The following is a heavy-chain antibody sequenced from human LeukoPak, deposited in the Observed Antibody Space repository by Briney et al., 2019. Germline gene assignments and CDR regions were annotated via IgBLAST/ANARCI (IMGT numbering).Heavy chain of an antibody. V-gene: IGHV1-46*01. CDR2: INPSGGST. CDR1: GYTFTSYG. CDR3: ARDSSALNYYDSSGYYNY. D-gene: IGHD3-22*01. J-gene: IGHJ4*02. Sequence: GASVKVSCRASGYTFTSYGISWVRQAPGQGLEWMGIINPSGGSTSYAQKFQGRVTMTRDTSTSTVYMELSSLRSEDTAVYYCARDSSALNYYDSSGYYNYWGQGTLVTVSS.